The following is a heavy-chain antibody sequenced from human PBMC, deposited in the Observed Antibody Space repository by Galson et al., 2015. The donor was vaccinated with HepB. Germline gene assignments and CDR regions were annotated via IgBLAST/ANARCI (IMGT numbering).Heavy chain of an antibody. Sequence: SVKVSCKASGGIFRSYATSWVRQAPGQGLEWMGGIIPLFGTTHYAQKFQGRVTITAAKSTSTVYMELSRLTSDDTAVYFCARADYGDDGLSYFYGMEVWGQGTAVTV. CDR2: IIPLFGTT. V-gene: IGHV1-69*06. D-gene: IGHD4-17*01. CDR1: GGIFRSYA. J-gene: IGHJ6*02. CDR3: ARADYGDDGLSYFYGMEV.